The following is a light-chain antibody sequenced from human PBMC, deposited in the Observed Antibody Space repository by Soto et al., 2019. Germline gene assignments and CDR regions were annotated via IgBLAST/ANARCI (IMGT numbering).Light chain of an antibody. Sequence: EIVLTQSPATLSLSPGERATLSCRASQSVSNSLAWYQQRPGQAPRLLIYDASNRATGIPARFSGSGSGTDFSLTISSLEPEDSAVYYCQQRGSWPPMYTFGQGTMLEIK. J-gene: IGKJ2*01. CDR2: DAS. V-gene: IGKV3-11*01. CDR1: QSVSNS. CDR3: QQRGSWPPMYT.